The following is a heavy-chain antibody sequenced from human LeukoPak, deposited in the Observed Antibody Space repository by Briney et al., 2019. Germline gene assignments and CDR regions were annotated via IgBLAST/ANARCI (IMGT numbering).Heavy chain of an antibody. J-gene: IGHJ4*02. Sequence: PGGSLRLSCAASGFTFSSYAMHWVRQAPGKGLEWVAGISYDGSNKYYADSVKGRFTISRDNSKNTLYLQMNSLRAEDTAVYYCAKSLSYYFDYWGQGTLVTVSS. CDR1: GFTFSSYA. V-gene: IGHV3-30*18. CDR2: ISYDGSNK. CDR3: AKSLSYYFDY.